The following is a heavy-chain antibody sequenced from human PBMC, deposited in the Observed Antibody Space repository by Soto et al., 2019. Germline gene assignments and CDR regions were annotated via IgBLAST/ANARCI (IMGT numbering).Heavy chain of an antibody. Sequence: GGSLRLSCAASGFTFSSYAMSWVRQAPGKGLEWVSAISGSGGSTYYADSVKGRFIISRDNSKNTLYLQMNSLRAEDTAVYYCAKGLEMATIAYWGQGTLVTVSS. CDR3: AKGLEMATIAY. V-gene: IGHV3-23*01. D-gene: IGHD5-12*01. CDR1: GFTFSSYA. CDR2: ISGSGGST. J-gene: IGHJ4*02.